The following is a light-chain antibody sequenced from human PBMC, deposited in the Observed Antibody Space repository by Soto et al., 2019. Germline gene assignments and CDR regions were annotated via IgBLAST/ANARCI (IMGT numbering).Light chain of an antibody. Sequence: QSALTQPASVSGSPGQSITISCTGTSSDVGGYNYVSWYQQHPDKAPKLMIYEVSNRPSGVSNRFSGSKSGNTASLTISGLQAEDDADYCCSSYTSSSTWVFGGGTKLTVL. CDR1: SSDVGGYNY. CDR2: EVS. CDR3: SSYTSSSTWV. V-gene: IGLV2-14*01. J-gene: IGLJ3*02.